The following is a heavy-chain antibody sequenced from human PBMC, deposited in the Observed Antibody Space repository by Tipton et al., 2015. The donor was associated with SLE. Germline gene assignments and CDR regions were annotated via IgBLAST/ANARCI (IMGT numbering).Heavy chain of an antibody. CDR2: IYYTGSA. CDR1: GGSISSATYY. D-gene: IGHD5-24*01. Sequence: TLSLTCTVSGGSISSATYYWGWIRQSPGKGLEWIGSIYYTGSAYYNPSLKSRVIISVDPSKNQFSLKLNSVTAADTAVYYCARKELSTMRDYWGQGTLVTVSS. V-gene: IGHV4-39*07. CDR3: ARKELSTMRDY. J-gene: IGHJ4*02.